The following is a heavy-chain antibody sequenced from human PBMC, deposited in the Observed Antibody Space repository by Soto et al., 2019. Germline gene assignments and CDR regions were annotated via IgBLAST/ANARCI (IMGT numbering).Heavy chain of an antibody. CDR3: ARVRQIYYYYDMDV. Sequence: GGALSLSGASSSFTFSTYSMNWVRQAPGKGLEWVAYISTTSNTIYYADSVKGRFTIFGDNARDSLYLQMHSLRDEDTAVYYCARVRQIYYYYDMDVWGQGTTVTVSS. J-gene: IGHJ6*02. V-gene: IGHV3-48*02. CDR2: ISTTSNTI. CDR1: SFTFSTYS.